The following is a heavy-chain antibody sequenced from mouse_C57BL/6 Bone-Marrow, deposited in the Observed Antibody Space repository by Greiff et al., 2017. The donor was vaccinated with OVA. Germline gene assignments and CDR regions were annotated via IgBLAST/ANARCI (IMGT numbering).Heavy chain of an antibody. V-gene: IGHV1-84*01. D-gene: IGHD4-1*01. Sequence: HVKQSGPELVKPGASVKISCKASGYTFTDYYINWVKQRHGQGLEWIGWIYPGSGHTKYNEKFKGKATLTVDTSSSTAYIQLSSLTSEDSAVYFCAREDWDYFDYWGQGTTLTVSS. CDR2: IYPGSGHT. CDR3: AREDWDYFDY. J-gene: IGHJ2*01. CDR1: GYTFTDYY.